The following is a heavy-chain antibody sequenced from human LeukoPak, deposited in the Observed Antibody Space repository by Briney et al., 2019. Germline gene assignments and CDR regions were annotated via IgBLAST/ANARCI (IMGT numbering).Heavy chain of an antibody. CDR2: INAGNGNT. D-gene: IGHD5-12*01. Sequence: ASVKVSCKASGYTFTSYAMHWVRQAPGQRLEWMGWINAGNGNTKYSQEFQGRITITRDTSASTAYMELSSLRSEDMAVYYCARGRLVATITGYYYYYMDVWGKGTTVTVSS. V-gene: IGHV1-3*03. J-gene: IGHJ6*03. CDR1: GYTFTSYA. CDR3: ARGRLVATITGYYYYYMDV.